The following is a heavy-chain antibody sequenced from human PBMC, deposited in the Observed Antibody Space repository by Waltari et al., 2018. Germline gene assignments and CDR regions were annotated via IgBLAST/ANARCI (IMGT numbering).Heavy chain of an antibody. CDR1: GFTFSRYS. Sequence: EVQLLDSGGGLVQPGASLSLPCAASGFTFSRYSMSWVRQAPGKGLEWVSAISGSGGSTYYADSVKGRFTISRDNSKNTLYLQMNSLRAEDTAVYYCAKDGAIFYYVDYWGQGTLVTVAS. CDR2: ISGSGGST. V-gene: IGHV3-23*01. D-gene: IGHD3-9*01. J-gene: IGHJ4*02. CDR3: AKDGAIFYYVDY.